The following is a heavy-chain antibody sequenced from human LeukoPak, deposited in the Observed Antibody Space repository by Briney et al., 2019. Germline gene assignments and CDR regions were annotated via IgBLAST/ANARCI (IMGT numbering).Heavy chain of an antibody. Sequence: SETLSLTCTVSDGSIGSTSYSWGWIRQSPGPGLEWIGSIYYSGNTYYNPSLKSRITISVDTSKNQFSLRVTSVTVADTAIYYCARHLQAFTMFGVVLYCFDSWGQGTLVTVSS. CDR1: DGSIGSTSYS. D-gene: IGHD3-3*01. CDR3: ARHLQAFTMFGVVLYCFDS. V-gene: IGHV4-39*01. CDR2: IYYSGNT. J-gene: IGHJ4*02.